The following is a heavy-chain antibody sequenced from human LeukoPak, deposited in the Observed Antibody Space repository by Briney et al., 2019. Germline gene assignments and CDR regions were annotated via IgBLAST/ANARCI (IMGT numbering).Heavy chain of an antibody. J-gene: IGHJ6*04. D-gene: IGHD3-9*01. V-gene: IGHV3-30*18. Sequence: PGGSLRLSCAASGFTFSSYEMNWVRQAPEKGLEWVAVISYDGSNKYYADSVKGRFTISRDNSKNTLYLQMNSLRAEDTAVYYCAKDPERYFDWLSDTRDYGMDVWGKGTTVTVSS. CDR2: ISYDGSNK. CDR1: GFTFSSYE. CDR3: AKDPERYFDWLSDTRDYGMDV.